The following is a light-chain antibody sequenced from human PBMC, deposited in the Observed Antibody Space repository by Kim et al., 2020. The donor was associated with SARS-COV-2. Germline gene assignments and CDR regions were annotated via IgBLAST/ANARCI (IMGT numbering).Light chain of an antibody. Sequence: PGERVTLSCTASQSVSSSYLTWYQQKPGQAPRLLIYGASTRATGIPARFSGSGSGTDFTLTISSLQPEDFAVYYCQQDYNLPLTFGGGTRVDIK. CDR2: GAS. J-gene: IGKJ4*01. V-gene: IGKV3D-7*01. CDR3: QQDYNLPLT. CDR1: QSVSSSY.